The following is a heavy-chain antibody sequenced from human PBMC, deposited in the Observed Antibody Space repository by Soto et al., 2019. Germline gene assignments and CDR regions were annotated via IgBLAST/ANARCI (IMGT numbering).Heavy chain of an antibody. CDR1: GFTFSSYS. J-gene: IGHJ3*02. D-gene: IGHD2-15*01. CDR2: ISSSSSPI. V-gene: IGHV3-48*01. CDR3: ARDATGARDITGAFVI. Sequence: EVQLVESGGGLVQPGGSLRLSCAASGFTFSSYSMNWVRQAPGKGLEWVSYISSSSSPIYYADSVKGRFTISRDNAKNPLDMQMSSLRAADTAVDYCARDATGARDITGAFVIWGQGTMDTVSS.